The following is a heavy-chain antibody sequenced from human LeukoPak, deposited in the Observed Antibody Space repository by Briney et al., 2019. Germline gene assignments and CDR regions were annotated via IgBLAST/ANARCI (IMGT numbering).Heavy chain of an antibody. V-gene: IGHV1-18*01. CDR2: ISAYNGNT. D-gene: IGHD5-18*01. CDR1: GYTFTSYG. Sequence: GASVKVSCKASGYTFTSYGISWVRQAPGQGLEWMGWISAYNGNTNYAQKLQGRVTMTTDTSTSTAYMELRSLRSDDTAVYYRARDFGYSYGSALYYYGMDVWGQGTTVTVSS. J-gene: IGHJ6*02. CDR3: ARDFGYSYGSALYYYGMDV.